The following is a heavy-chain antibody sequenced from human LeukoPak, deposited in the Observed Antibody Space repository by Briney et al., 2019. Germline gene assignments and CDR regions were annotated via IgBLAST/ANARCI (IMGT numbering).Heavy chain of an antibody. J-gene: IGHJ4*02. Sequence: SETLSLTCTVSGGSISSSNYYWGWIRQPPGKGLEWIGSIYYSGSTYYNPSLKSRVTISVDTSKNQFSLKLSSVTAADTAVYYCARQRYYGSGSFDYWGQGTLVTVSS. CDR2: IYYSGST. CDR3: ARQRYYGSGSFDY. CDR1: GGSISSSNYY. D-gene: IGHD3-10*01. V-gene: IGHV4-39*01.